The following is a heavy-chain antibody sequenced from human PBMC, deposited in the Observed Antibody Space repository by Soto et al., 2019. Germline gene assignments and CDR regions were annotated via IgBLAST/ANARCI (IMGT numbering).Heavy chain of an antibody. CDR2: ISAYSGNT. CDR3: AREIAAAGNSDY. J-gene: IGHJ4*02. V-gene: IGHV1-18*04. D-gene: IGHD6-13*01. CDR1: GYTFTSYG. Sequence: ASVKGSCKAAGYTFTSYGISWVRQAPGQGLEWMGWISAYSGNTNYAQKLQGRVTMTTDTSTSTAYMELRSLRSDDTAVYYCAREIAAAGNSDYWGQGTLVTVSS.